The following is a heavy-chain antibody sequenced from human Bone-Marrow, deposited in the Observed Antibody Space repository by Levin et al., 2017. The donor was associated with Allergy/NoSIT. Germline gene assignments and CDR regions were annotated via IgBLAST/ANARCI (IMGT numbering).Heavy chain of an antibody. CDR3: ARVPHAYASGARLGISGWFDP. CDR1: GFTFSSYA. D-gene: IGHD3-10*01. CDR2: ISGSGRST. Sequence: GESLKISCAASGFTFSSYAMSWVRQAPGKGLEWVSAISGSGRSTYNADSVKGRFTISRDNSKNTLNLQMISLRAEDTAVYYCARVPHAYASGARLGISGWFDPWGQGTLVTVSS. J-gene: IGHJ5*02. V-gene: IGHV3-23*01.